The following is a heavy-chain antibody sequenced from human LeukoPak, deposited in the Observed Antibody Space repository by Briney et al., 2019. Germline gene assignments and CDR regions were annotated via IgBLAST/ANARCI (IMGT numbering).Heavy chain of an antibody. D-gene: IGHD4-17*01. CDR2: IYHNGIT. CDR1: GFSITTGYY. CDR3: ARDRRTDYADYYFYMDV. Sequence: PSETLSLTCGVSGFSITTGYYWGWIRQPPGKGLEDIGSIYHNGITYYNPSLKSRVTISVDTSKNHFSLKLSSVTAADTAVYYCARDRRTDYADYYFYMDVWGKGTTVTVSS. J-gene: IGHJ6*03. V-gene: IGHV4-38-2*02.